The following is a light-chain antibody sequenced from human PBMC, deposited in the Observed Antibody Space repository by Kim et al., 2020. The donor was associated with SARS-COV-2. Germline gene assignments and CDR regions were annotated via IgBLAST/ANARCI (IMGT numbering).Light chain of an antibody. J-gene: IGLJ3*02. CDR2: YDS. CDR3: QVWDSSSDHPV. Sequence: SYELTQPPSVSVAPGKTARITCGGNNIGTKSVHWYQQKAGQAPVLVISYDSDRPSGIPERFSGSNSGNTPTLTISRVEAGDEADFYCQVWDSSSDHPVFGGGTRLTVL. V-gene: IGLV3-21*04. CDR1: NIGTKS.